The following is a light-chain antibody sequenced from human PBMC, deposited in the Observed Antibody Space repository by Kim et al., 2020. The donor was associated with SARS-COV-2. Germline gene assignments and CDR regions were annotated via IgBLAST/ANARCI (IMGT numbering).Light chain of an antibody. CDR1: SSCVGGYNY. CDR2: DVS. J-gene: IGLJ3*02. Sequence: GQSITIPCTGTSSCVGGYNYVSWYQQHPGKAPNLMIYDVSNRPSGVSTRFSGSKSGNTASLTISGLQAEDETDYYCSSYTSSSTWVFGGGTQLTVL. V-gene: IGLV2-14*04. CDR3: SSYTSSSTWV.